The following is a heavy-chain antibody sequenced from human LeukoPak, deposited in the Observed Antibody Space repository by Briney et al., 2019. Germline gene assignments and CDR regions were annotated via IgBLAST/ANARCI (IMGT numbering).Heavy chain of an antibody. CDR2: ISYSGNT. J-gene: IGHJ4*02. Sequence: SETLSLTCTVSGGSIISSDYHWGWVRQPPGKGLEWIGTISYSGNTDYNPSLRSRVTISVDTSNNQFSLRLGSVTAADTALYYCARRVYGTSQYYWGQGTLVTVSS. V-gene: IGHV4-39*01. CDR3: ARRVYGTSQYY. D-gene: IGHD5/OR15-5a*01. CDR1: GGSIISSDYH.